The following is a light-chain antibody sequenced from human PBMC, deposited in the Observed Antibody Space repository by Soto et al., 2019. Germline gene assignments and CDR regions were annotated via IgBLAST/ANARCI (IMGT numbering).Light chain of an antibody. CDR3: QQYNSYSWT. CDR1: QSISSW. Sequence: DIQMTQSPSTLSASVGDRVTITCRASQSISSWLAWYQQKPGKAPKLLIYDASSLESGVPSRFSGSGSGTEFTHTISSLQPDDFATYYCQQYNSYSWTFGQATKVDIK. CDR2: DAS. J-gene: IGKJ1*01. V-gene: IGKV1-5*01.